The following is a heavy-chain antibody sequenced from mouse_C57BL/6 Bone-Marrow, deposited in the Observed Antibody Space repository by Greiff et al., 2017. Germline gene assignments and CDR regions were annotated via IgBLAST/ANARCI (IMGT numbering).Heavy chain of an antibody. V-gene: IGHV1-50*01. J-gene: IGHJ4*01. CDR3: ARTLDAMDY. CDR2: IDPSDSYT. Sequence: VKLKQPGAELVKPGASVKLSCKASGYTFTSYWLQWVKQRPGQGLEWIGEIDPSDSYTNYNQKFKGKATLTVDPSSSTAYMQLSSLTSEDSAVYYCARTLDAMDYWGQGTSVTVSS. CDR1: GYTFTSYW.